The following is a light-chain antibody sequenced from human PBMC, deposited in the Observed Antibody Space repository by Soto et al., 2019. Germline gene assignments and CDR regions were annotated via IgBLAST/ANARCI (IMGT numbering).Light chain of an antibody. CDR1: QTISSW. V-gene: IGKV1-5*03. CDR2: KAS. CDR3: QQLNAYPLT. J-gene: IGKJ4*01. Sequence: DIQMTQSPSTLSGSVGDRVTITCRASQTISSWLAWYQQKPGKAPKLLIYKASTLKSGVPSRFSGSGSGTQFTLTISSLQPEDFATYYCQQLNAYPLTFGGGTRVEIK.